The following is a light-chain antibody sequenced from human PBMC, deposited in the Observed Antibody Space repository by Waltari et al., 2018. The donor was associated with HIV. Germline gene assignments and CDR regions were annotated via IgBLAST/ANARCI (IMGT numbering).Light chain of an antibody. J-gene: IGKJ1*01. CDR3: QQSYTTPRP. CDR2: AAS. V-gene: IGKV1-39*01. CDR1: QSISSY. Sequence: DIQMTQSPSSLSASVGDRVTITCRPSQSISSYLNWYQQKPGKAPKVLIYAASILQRGVPSRFSGSGSVTDFTLTISSLQSEDFATYYCQQSYTTPRPFGQGTKVEIK.